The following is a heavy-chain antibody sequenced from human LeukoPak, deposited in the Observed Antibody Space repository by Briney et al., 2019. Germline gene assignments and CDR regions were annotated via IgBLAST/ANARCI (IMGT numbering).Heavy chain of an antibody. Sequence: GGSLRLSCAASGFTFTNYGMHWVRQAPGKGLGWVAVISYVGSNKYYADSVKGRFTISRDNSKNTLYLQMNSLRPEDTAVYYCAKDVGYYYGHYYNMDVWGQGTTVTVSS. CDR3: AKDVGYYYGHYYNMDV. CDR1: GFTFTNYG. V-gene: IGHV3-30*18. CDR2: ISYVGSNK. J-gene: IGHJ6*02. D-gene: IGHD5-12*01.